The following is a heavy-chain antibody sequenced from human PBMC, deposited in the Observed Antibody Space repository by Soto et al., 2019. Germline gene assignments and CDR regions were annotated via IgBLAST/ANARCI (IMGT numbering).Heavy chain of an antibody. CDR2: INPNSVGT. Sequence: QVQLVQSGAEVKKPGASVKVSCKASGYTFTGYYMHWVRQAPGQGLEWMGWINPNSVGTNYAQKFQGWVTMTRDTSISTAYMELSRLRSDDTAVYYCARERRGYCSGGSCYSYNYYYGMDVWGQGTTVTVSS. V-gene: IGHV1-2*04. J-gene: IGHJ6*02. CDR1: GYTFTGYY. D-gene: IGHD2-15*01. CDR3: ARERRGYCSGGSCYSYNYYYGMDV.